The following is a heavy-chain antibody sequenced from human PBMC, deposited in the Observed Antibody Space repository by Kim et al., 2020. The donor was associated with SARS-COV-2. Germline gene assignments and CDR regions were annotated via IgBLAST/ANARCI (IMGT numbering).Heavy chain of an antibody. D-gene: IGHD3-22*01. J-gene: IGHJ3*02. V-gene: IGHV3-11*06. CDR1: GFTFSDYY. CDR3: AREGGQYYYDSSDDDAFDI. CDR2: ISSSSSYT. Sequence: GGSLRLSCAASGFTFSDYYMSWIRQAPGKGLEWVSYISSSSSYTNYADSVKGRFTISRDNAKNSLYLQMNSLRAEDTAVYYCAREGGQYYYDSSDDDAFDIWGQGTMVTVSS.